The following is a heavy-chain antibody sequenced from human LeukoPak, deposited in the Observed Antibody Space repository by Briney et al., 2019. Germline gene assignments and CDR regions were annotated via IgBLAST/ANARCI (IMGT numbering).Heavy chain of an antibody. J-gene: IGHJ5*02. CDR3: ARTTVTIRFDP. CDR1: GFTFSSSW. D-gene: IGHD4-17*01. Sequence: GGSPRLSCAASGFTFSSSWMHWVRQAPGKGLVWVSVINGDGSSTAYADSVKGRFTISRDNAKNTLYLQMNSLRAEDTAVYYCARTTVTIRFDPWGQGTLVTVCS. V-gene: IGHV3-74*01. CDR2: INGDGSST.